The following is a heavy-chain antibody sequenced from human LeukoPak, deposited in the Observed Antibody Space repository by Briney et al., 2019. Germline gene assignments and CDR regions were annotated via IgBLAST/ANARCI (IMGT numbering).Heavy chain of an antibody. CDR3: AKSLGYCSGGSCLPLGYFDY. J-gene: IGHJ4*02. D-gene: IGHD2-15*01. CDR2: ISGSGGST. V-gene: IGHV3-23*01. Sequence: GGSLSLSCAASGFTFSSYAMSWVRQAPGKGLEWVSAISGSGGSTYYADSVKGRFTISRDNSKNTLYLQMNSLRAEDTAVYYCAKSLGYCSGGSCLPLGYFDYWGQGTLVTVSS. CDR1: GFTFSSYA.